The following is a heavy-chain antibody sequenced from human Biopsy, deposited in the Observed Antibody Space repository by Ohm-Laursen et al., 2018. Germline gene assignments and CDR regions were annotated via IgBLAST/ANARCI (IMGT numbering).Heavy chain of an antibody. CDR2: NIPILGTG. CDR3: ATKLTGYSHH. Sequence: ASVKVSCKAPGGTFSNYGVNWVRQAPGQGLEWLGGNIPILGTGNYAQKFQDRVTVAADTSTSTATMELRSLRSDDTAVYYCATKLTGYSHHWGQGTLVIVSS. CDR1: GGTFSNYG. V-gene: IGHV1-69*06. J-gene: IGHJ1*01. D-gene: IGHD3-9*01.